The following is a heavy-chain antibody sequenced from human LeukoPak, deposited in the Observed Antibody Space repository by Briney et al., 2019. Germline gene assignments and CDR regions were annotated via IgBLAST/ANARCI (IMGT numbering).Heavy chain of an antibody. D-gene: IGHD2-8*01. Sequence: SETLSLTCTVSGGSISSYYWSWIRQPPGKGLEWFGYVSDSGSTNYNPSLKSRVTISVDTSKNQFSLKLSSVTAADTAVYYCARDWVMGAFDIWGQGTMVTVSS. J-gene: IGHJ3*02. V-gene: IGHV4-59*12. CDR3: ARDWVMGAFDI. CDR1: GGSISSYY. CDR2: VSDSGST.